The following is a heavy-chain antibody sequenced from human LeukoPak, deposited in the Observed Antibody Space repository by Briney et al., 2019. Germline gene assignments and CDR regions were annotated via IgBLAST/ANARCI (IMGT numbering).Heavy chain of an antibody. V-gene: IGHV3-9*01. D-gene: IGHD3-3*02. CDR2: ISWNSGSI. CDR3: AKDRSGAVLLVDGMDV. CDR1: GFTFDDYA. Sequence: GGSLRLSCAASGFTFDDYAMHWVRQAPGKGLEWVSGISWNSGSIGYADSVKGRFTISRDNAKNSLYLQMNSLRAEDTALYYCAKDRSGAVLLVDGMDVWGQGTTVTVSS. J-gene: IGHJ6*02.